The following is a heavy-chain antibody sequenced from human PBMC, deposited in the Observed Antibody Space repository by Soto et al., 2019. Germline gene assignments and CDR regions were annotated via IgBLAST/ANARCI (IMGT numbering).Heavy chain of an antibody. Sequence: QVQLVQSGAEVKKPGASVNVSRKASGYTFTVYYMHWVRQAPGQGLEWMGWINPKSGGTMYPQKFQGRVTMTWDTCISTAYMALTRLRSDDTAVYYCARDLAKGGGSAGFDYWGQGTLVTVSS. CDR3: ARDLAKGGGSAGFDY. J-gene: IGHJ4*02. CDR1: GYTFTVYY. V-gene: IGHV1-2*02. CDR2: INPKSGGT. D-gene: IGHD1-26*01.